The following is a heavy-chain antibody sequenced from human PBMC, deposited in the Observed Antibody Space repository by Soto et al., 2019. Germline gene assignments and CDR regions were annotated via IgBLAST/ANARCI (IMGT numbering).Heavy chain of an antibody. CDR2: IGGSGGST. CDR1: GFTFSSYA. Sequence: GGSLRLSCAASGFTFSSYAMSWGRQAPGKGLEWVSAIGGSGGSTYYADSVEGRFTISRDNSKNTLYLQMNSLRAEDTAVYYCEKDRSSSWRWWGFDYWGQGTLVTVSS. D-gene: IGHD6-13*01. CDR3: EKDRSSSWRWWGFDY. V-gene: IGHV3-23*01. J-gene: IGHJ4*02.